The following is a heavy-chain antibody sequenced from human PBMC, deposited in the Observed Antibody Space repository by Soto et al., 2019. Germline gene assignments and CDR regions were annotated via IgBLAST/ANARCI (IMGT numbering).Heavy chain of an antibody. Sequence: GPGPGKTSETLSLTCTVSGGSVNRGVYCWSWVRQPPGKGLEWIGYIYHRGSTYYNPSLKSRVTISVDTSKNQFFLRLSSVTAADTAVYYCARADFDWLHHYYYYGMDVWGQGTTVTVSS. CDR3: ARADFDWLHHYYYYGMDV. J-gene: IGHJ6*02. V-gene: IGHV4-30-4*01. CDR2: IYHRGST. D-gene: IGHD3-9*01. CDR1: GGSVNRGVYC.